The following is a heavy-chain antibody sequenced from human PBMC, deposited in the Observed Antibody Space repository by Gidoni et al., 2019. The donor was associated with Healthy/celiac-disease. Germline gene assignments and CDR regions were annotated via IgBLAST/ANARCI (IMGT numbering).Heavy chain of an antibody. J-gene: IGHJ5*02. Sequence: EVQLVESGGGLVQPGGSLRLSCAASGFTSSSYEMNWVRQAPGKGLEWGSYISSSGGTLYYADSVKGRFTISRDKAKNARYLQMNSLRAEDTAGYYWASLGVELQRPRVWFDPWGQGTLVTVSS. V-gene: IGHV3-48*03. CDR1: GFTSSSYE. CDR3: ASLGVELQRPRVWFDP. CDR2: ISSSGGTL. D-gene: IGHD1-1*01.